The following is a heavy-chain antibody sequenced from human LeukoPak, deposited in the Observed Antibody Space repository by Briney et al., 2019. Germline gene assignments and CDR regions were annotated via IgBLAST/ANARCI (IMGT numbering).Heavy chain of an antibody. D-gene: IGHD3-10*01. CDR2: IYSGDST. V-gene: IGHV3-53*01. Sequence: RGGSLRLSCAASGFTVSSNYMSWVRQAPGRGLEWLSVIYSGDSTYYADSVKGRFTISRDNSKNTLYLQMNSLRAEDTAVYYCARRLNYGSGSGAFDIWGQGTMVTVSS. CDR3: ARRLNYGSGSGAFDI. J-gene: IGHJ3*02. CDR1: GFTVSSNY.